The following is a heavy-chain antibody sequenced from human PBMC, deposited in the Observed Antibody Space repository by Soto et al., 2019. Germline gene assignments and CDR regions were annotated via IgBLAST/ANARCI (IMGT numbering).Heavy chain of an antibody. Sequence: VQLVQSGAEVKKPGESLKMSCKVSGYTFSTYWIAWVRQMPGKGLEWMGIIYPGDSETRYNPSFQGQVTISADESVSTTYLPWTSLKASDTGFYYYARAREGGYGGYDAPLDYWGQGTPVTVSS. CDR2: IYPGDSET. J-gene: IGHJ4*02. D-gene: IGHD5-12*01. CDR3: ARAREGGYGGYDAPLDY. V-gene: IGHV5-51*01. CDR1: GYTFSTYW.